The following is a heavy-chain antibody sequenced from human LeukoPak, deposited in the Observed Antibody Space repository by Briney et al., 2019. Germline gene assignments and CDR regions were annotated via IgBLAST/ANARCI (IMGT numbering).Heavy chain of an antibody. CDR2: IYYSGST. CDR1: GGSISSSSYY. CDR3: ARLGLGSPLDY. V-gene: IGHV4-39*01. D-gene: IGHD1-26*01. Sequence: PSETLSLTCTVSGGSISSSSYYWGWIRQPPGKGLEWIGSIYYSGSTYYNPSLKSRVTISVDTSKNQFSLKLSSVTAADTAVYYRARLGLGSPLDYWGQGTLVTVSS. J-gene: IGHJ4*02.